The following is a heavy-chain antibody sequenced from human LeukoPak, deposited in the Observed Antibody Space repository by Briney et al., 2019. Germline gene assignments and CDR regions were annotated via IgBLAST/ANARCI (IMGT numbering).Heavy chain of an antibody. CDR1: GFTFSSYS. Sequence: GGSLRLSCAASGFTFSSYSMNWVRRAPGKGLEWVSSISRSSSYIYYADSVKGRFTISRDNAKNSLYLQMNSLRAEDTAVYYCARDYYYDSSGYPSHFDYWGQGTLVTVSS. J-gene: IGHJ4*02. D-gene: IGHD3-22*01. CDR2: ISRSSSYI. CDR3: ARDYYYDSSGYPSHFDY. V-gene: IGHV3-21*01.